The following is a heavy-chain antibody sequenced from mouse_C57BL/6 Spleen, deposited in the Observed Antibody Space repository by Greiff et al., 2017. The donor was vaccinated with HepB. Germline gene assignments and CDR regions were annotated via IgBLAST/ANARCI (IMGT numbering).Heavy chain of an antibody. V-gene: IGHV1-80*01. J-gene: IGHJ4*01. CDR2: IYPGDGDT. D-gene: IGHD2-14*01. CDR1: GYAFSSYW. CDR3: ARGGEGTAGTRYAMDY. Sequence: VKLMESGAELVKPGASVKISCKASGYAFSSYWMNWVKQRPGKGLEWIGQIYPGDGDTNYNGKFKGKATLTADKSSSTAYMQLSSLTSEDSAVYFCARGGEGTAGTRYAMDYWGQGTSVTVSS.